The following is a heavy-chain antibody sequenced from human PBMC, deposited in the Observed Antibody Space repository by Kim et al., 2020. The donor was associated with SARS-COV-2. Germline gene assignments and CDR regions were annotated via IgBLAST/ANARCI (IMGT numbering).Heavy chain of an antibody. V-gene: IGHV1-24*01. Sequence: YAQEFQGRLTMTEDTSTDTAYMELSSLRSEDTAVYYCAAGTTAGYDAFGIWGQGTMVTVSS. J-gene: IGHJ3*02. D-gene: IGHD1-7*01. CDR3: AAGTTAGYDAFGI.